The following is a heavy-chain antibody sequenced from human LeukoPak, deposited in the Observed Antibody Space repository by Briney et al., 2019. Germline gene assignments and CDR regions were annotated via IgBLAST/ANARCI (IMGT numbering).Heavy chain of an antibody. J-gene: IGHJ4*02. CDR3: VRLDTSGHYYFDY. Sequence: GEPLKISCKGSGYIFTNYWIGWVRQLPGKGLEWMGIIYPGDSDTRYSPSFQGQVTVSANKSISTAYLQWSSLKASDTAMYHCVRLDTSGHYYFDYWGQGTLVTVSS. V-gene: IGHV5-51*01. D-gene: IGHD3-22*01. CDR1: GYIFTNYW. CDR2: IYPGDSDT.